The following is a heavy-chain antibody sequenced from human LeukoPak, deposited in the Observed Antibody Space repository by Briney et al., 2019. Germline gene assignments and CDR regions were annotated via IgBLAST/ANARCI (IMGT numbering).Heavy chain of an antibody. V-gene: IGHV3-74*01. D-gene: IGHD2-2*02. CDR3: ARGQYCSSTSCYTTHVQGWFDP. J-gene: IGHJ5*02. CDR2: INSDGSST. Sequence: GGSLRLSCEASGFTFSSYIMTWVRQAPGKGLVWVSRINSDGSSTSYADSVKGRFTISRDNAKNTLYLQMNSLRAEDTAVYYCARGQYCSSTSCYTTHVQGWFDPWGQGTLVTVSS. CDR1: GFTFSSYI.